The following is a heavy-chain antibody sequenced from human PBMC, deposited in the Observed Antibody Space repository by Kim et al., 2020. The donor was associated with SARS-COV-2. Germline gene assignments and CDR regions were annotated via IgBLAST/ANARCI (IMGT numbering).Heavy chain of an antibody. CDR2: IYYSGST. V-gene: IGHV4-31*03. J-gene: IGHJ4*02. Sequence: SETLSLTCTVFGGSISSGGYYWSWIRQHPGKGLEWIGYIYYSGSTYYNPSLKSRVTISVDTSKNQFSLKLSSVTAADTAVYYCARAPDSAAGHFDYWGQGTLVTVSS. D-gene: IGHD2-15*01. CDR3: ARAPDSAAGHFDY. CDR1: GGSISSGGYY.